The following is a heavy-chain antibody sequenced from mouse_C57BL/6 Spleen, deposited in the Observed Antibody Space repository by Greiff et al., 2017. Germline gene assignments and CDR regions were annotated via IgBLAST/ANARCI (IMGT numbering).Heavy chain of an antibody. Sequence: VKLQQPGAELVKPGASVKLSCKASGYTFTEYTIHWVKQRSGQGLEWIGWVYPGSGSIKYNEKFKDKATLTADKSSSTVYMELSRWTSEDSAVYFCARHEVFYSNYDGYAMDYWGQGTSVTVSS. V-gene: IGHV1-62-2*01. D-gene: IGHD2-5*01. CDR1: GYTFTEYT. J-gene: IGHJ4*01. CDR3: ARHEVFYSNYDGYAMDY. CDR2: VYPGSGSI.